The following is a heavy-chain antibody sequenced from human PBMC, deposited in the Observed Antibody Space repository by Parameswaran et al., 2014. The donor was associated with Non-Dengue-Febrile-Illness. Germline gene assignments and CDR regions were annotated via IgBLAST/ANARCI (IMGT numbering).Heavy chain of an antibody. CDR2: INWNGGST. J-gene: IGHJ6*02. Sequence: RWIRQPPGKGLEWVSGINWNGGSTGYADSVKGRFTISRDNAKNSLYLQMNSLRAEDTALYYCARDGDIVVVPAAQTVYGMDVWGQGTTVTVSS. CDR3: ARDGDIVVVPAAQTVYGMDV. V-gene: IGHV3-20*03. D-gene: IGHD2-2*01.